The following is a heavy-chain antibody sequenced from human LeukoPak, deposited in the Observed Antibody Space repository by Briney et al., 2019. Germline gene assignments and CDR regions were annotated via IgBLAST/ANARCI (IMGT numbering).Heavy chain of an antibody. CDR1: GFTFSSYA. CDR3: AKEPLIYYYDSSGYRSGRGEAFDI. CDR2: ISGSGGST. D-gene: IGHD3-22*01. V-gene: IGHV3-23*01. Sequence: PGGSLRLSCAASGFTFSSYAMSWVRQAPGKGLEWVSAISGSGGSTYYADSVKGRFTISRDNSKNTLYLQMNSLRAEDTAVYYCAKEPLIYYYDSSGYRSGRGEAFDIWGQGTMVTVSS. J-gene: IGHJ3*02.